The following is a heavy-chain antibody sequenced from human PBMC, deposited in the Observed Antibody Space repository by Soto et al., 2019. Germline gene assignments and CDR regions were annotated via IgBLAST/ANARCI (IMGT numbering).Heavy chain of an antibody. J-gene: IGHJ4*02. CDR1: GFTFSAYY. D-gene: IGHD5-18*01. CDR3: ASHRENTAIVTFDY. V-gene: IGHV1-46*01. Sequence: ASVTVYCQAAGFTFSAYYIYLVRQAPGQGLEWMGIINPNGGSTSNAQKFQGRVTMTRDTSTSTVYMELSSLRSEDTAVYYCASHRENTAIVTFDYWGQGTLVTVS. CDR2: INPNGGST.